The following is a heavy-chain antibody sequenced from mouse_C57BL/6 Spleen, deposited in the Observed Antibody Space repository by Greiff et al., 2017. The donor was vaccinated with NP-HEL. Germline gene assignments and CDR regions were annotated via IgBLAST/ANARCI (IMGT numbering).Heavy chain of an antibody. CDR3: ARGSRLDSWFAY. D-gene: IGHD3-2*01. CDR2: IDPSDSYT. CDR1: GYTFTSYW. Sequence: VQLQQSGAELVKPGASVKLSCKASGYTFTSYWMQWVKQRPGQGLEWIGEIDPSDSYTNYNQKFKGKATLTVDTSSSTAYMQLSSLTSEDSAVYYGARGSRLDSWFAYWGQGTLVTVSA. J-gene: IGHJ3*01. V-gene: IGHV1-50*01.